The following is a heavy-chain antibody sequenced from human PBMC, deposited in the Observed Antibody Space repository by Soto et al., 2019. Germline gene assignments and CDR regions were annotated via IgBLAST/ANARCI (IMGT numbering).Heavy chain of an antibody. D-gene: IGHD1-1*01. V-gene: IGHV1-69*12. J-gene: IGHJ6*02. Sequence: QVQLVQSGAEVKKPGSSVKVSCKTSGGTFSTSAISWVRQAPGQGLAWVGGIMPVFPTPDYAQNFQGRVTITADDSTTTAYLELNSLRADDTAVYYCASDKDRLQLGGNYYYILDVWGQGTAITVSS. CDR2: IMPVFPTP. CDR1: GGTFSTSA. CDR3: ASDKDRLQLGGNYYYILDV.